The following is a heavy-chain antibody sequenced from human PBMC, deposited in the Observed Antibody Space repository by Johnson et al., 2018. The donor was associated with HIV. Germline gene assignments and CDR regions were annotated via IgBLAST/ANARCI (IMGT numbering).Heavy chain of an antibody. J-gene: IGHJ3*02. CDR2: IYSGGST. Sequence: VQLVESGGGVVQPGGSLRLSCAASGFTVSSNYMSWVRQAPGKGLEWVSVIYSGGSTYYADSVMGRFTISRDNSKNTLYLQMNSLRAEDTAVYYCAKDRPLVVVTHDAFDIWGQGTMVTVSS. D-gene: IGHD2-21*02. V-gene: IGHV3-66*02. CDR1: GFTVSSNY. CDR3: AKDRPLVVVTHDAFDI.